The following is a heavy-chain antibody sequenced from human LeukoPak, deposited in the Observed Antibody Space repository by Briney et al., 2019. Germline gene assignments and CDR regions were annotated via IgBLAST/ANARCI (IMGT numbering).Heavy chain of an antibody. D-gene: IGHD6-13*01. CDR2: ISAYNGNT. V-gene: IGHV1-18*01. CDR3: ARGVRTAFYRDTTKAGYSSGWYGIDY. CDR1: GYTFTSYG. Sequence: ASVKVSCKASGYTFTSYGISWVRQAPGQGLEWMGWISAYNGNTNYAQKLQGRVTMTTDTSTSTAYMELRSLRSDDTAVYYCARGVRTAFYRDTTKAGYSSGWYGIDYWGQGTLVTVSS. J-gene: IGHJ4*02.